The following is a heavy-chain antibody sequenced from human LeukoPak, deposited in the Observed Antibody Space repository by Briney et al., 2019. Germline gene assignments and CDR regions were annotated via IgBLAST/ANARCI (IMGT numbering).Heavy chain of an antibody. J-gene: IGHJ6*02. V-gene: IGHV4-39*07. CDR2: IYYSGST. Sequence: PSETLSLTCTVSGGSISSSSYYWGWIRQPPGKGLEWIGSIYYSGSTYYNPSLKSRVTISVDTSKNQFSLKLSSVTAADTAVYYCARWFVGSWPPPYGMDVWGQGTTVTVSS. CDR3: ARWFVGSWPPPYGMDV. D-gene: IGHD6-13*01. CDR1: GGSISSSSYY.